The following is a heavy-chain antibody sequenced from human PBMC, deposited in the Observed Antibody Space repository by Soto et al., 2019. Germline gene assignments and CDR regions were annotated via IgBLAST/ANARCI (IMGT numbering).Heavy chain of an antibody. V-gene: IGHV3-23*01. Sequence: EVQLLESGGGLVQPGGSLRLSCAASGFTFSSYAMSWVRQAPGKGLEWVSAISGSGGSTYYADSMKGRFTISRDNSKNTLYLQMNSLRAEDTAVYYCAKGRRDCSGGSCYLFDYWGQGTLVTVSS. CDR3: AKGRRDCSGGSCYLFDY. CDR1: GFTFSSYA. J-gene: IGHJ4*02. D-gene: IGHD2-15*01. CDR2: ISGSGGST.